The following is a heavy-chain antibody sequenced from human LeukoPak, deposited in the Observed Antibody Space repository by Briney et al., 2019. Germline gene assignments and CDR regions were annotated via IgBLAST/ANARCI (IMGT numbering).Heavy chain of an antibody. V-gene: IGHV3-23*01. CDR3: AKDPYDSSGYYHDY. J-gene: IGHJ4*02. CDR1: GCTFSSYA. Sequence: PGGSLRLSCAASGCTFSSYAINWVRQAPGKGLEWVSAISGSGGRTEYADAVKGRFTISRDNSKNTLYLQMNNLRDEDTAVYYCAKDPYDSSGYYHDYWGQGTLVTVSS. D-gene: IGHD3-22*01. CDR2: ISGSGGRT.